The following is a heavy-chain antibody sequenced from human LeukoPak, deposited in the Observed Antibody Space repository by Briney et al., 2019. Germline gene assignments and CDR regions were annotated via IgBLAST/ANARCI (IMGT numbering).Heavy chain of an antibody. Sequence: SVKVSCKSSGCTFSRYAISWVRQAPGQGLEWMGRIIPIFGIANYAQKFQGRVTITADKSTSTAYMELSSLRSEDTAVYYCARGGIAAAGTIEDYYYYGMDVWGQGTTVTVSS. V-gene: IGHV1-69*04. CDR3: ARGGIAAAGTIEDYYYYGMDV. CDR2: IIPIFGIA. J-gene: IGHJ6*02. D-gene: IGHD6-13*01. CDR1: GCTFSRYA.